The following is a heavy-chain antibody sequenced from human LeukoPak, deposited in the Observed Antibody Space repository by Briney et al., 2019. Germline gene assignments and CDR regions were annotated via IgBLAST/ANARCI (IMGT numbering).Heavy chain of an antibody. V-gene: IGHV3-33*01. CDR1: GFTFSDYG. J-gene: IGHJ4*02. D-gene: IGHD3-22*01. CDR3: ARGVDYYENSGTIDY. Sequence: GKSLRLSCTASGFTFSDYGMHWVRQSPGKGLEWVAIIWYDGSNKKYEDSVKGRFTISRDNSKNTLYLQMNSLRAEDTAVYYCARGVDYYENSGTIDYWGQGTLVTVSS. CDR2: IWYDGSNK.